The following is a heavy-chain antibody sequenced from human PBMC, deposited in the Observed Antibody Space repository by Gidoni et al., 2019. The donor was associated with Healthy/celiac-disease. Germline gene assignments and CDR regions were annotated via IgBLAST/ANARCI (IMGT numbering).Heavy chain of an antibody. V-gene: IGHV4-31*03. CDR2: IYYSGST. CDR3: ARGLGSYYDSSGLYYFDY. CDR1: GGSISSGGYY. Sequence: QVQLQESGPGLVKPSQTLSLPCTVSGGSISSGGYYWSWIRQHPGKGLEWIGYIYYSGSTYYNPSLKSRVTISVDTSKNQFSLKLSSVTAADTAVYYCARGLGSYYDSSGLYYFDYWGQGTLVTVSS. D-gene: IGHD3-22*01. J-gene: IGHJ4*02.